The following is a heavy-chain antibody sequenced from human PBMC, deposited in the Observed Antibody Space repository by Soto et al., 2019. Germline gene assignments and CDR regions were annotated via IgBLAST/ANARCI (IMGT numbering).Heavy chain of an antibody. CDR3: ARSRGRFLEWFDPYYYYGTDV. CDR2: IIPIFGTA. CDR1: GGTFSSYA. V-gene: IGHV1-69*01. D-gene: IGHD3-3*01. J-gene: IGHJ6*02. Sequence: QVQLVQSGAEVKKPGSSVKVSCKASGGTFSSYAISWVRQAPGQGLEWMGGIIPIFGTANYAQKFQGRVTITADEATSTAYMELSSLSSEDTAVSYCARSRGRFLEWFDPYYYYGTDVWGQGTTVTVSS.